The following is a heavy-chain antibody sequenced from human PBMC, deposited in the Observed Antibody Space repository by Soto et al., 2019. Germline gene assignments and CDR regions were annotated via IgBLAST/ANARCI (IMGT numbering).Heavy chain of an antibody. CDR3: GRVARGAWGVFDC. J-gene: IGHJ4*02. D-gene: IGHD3-10*01. CDR1: GFTLSSYW. CDR2: INYDGSTT. V-gene: IGHV3-74*01. Sequence: EVQLVESGGGLVQPGGSLRLSCAASGFTLSSYWMHWVRQAPGKGLVWVSRINYDGSTTSYADSVKGRFTISRDNAKNTLYLQMNGLTAEDTAVYYCGRVARGAWGVFDCWGQGTLVTVSS.